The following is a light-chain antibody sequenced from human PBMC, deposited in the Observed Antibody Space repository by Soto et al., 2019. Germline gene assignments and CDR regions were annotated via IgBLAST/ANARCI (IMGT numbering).Light chain of an antibody. CDR3: QQYNGYYKWT. CDR1: QSISRW. V-gene: IGKV1-5*01. CDR2: DAS. J-gene: IGKJ1*01. Sequence: DIQMTQSPSTLSASVGYRVSITCRASQSISRWLAWYQQKPGKAPKVLIWDASSLQRGVPSRFSGSGSGTEFTLTISSLQPDDFAIYYCQQYNGYYKWTFGQGTKVDIK.